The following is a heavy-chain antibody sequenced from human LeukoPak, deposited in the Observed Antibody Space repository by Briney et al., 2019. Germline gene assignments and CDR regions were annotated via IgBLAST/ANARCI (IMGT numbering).Heavy chain of an antibody. CDR3: ARDGTGVYNLVQY. CDR2: INPNSSGT. Sequence: ASVKVSCKASGGTFSSYAISWVRQAPGQGLEWMGWINPNSSGTNYAQKFQGRVTMTRDTSISAVYMELSRLRSDDTAVYYCARDGTGVYNLVQYWGQGTLVTVSS. CDR1: GGTFSSYA. V-gene: IGHV1-2*02. D-gene: IGHD5-24*01. J-gene: IGHJ4*02.